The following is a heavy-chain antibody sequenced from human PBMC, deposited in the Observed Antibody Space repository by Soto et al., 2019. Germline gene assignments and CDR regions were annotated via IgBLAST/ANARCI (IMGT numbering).Heavy chain of an antibody. CDR1: GYTFTSYA. J-gene: IGHJ3*01. V-gene: IGHV1-3*01. Sequence: ASVEVSCKASGYTFTSYAMQWVRQAPGQRLEWMGWINAGNGNTKYSQKFQGRVTITRDTSASTAYMELSSLRSEDTAVYYCARDFLPRGVTTSSWGQGTMVTVS. D-gene: IGHD4-17*01. CDR3: ARDFLPRGVTTSS. CDR2: INAGNGNT.